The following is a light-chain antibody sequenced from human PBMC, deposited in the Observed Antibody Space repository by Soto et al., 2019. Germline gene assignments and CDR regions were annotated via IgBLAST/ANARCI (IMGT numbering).Light chain of an antibody. J-gene: IGKJ4*02. Sequence: DIGMTQSPATLPGSPGERATLSCRASQSVSSKLAWYQQKPGQAPRFLIYGASTRATGIPARFSGSGSGTEFTLTISSLQSEDFAVYYCQQYDNWPLTFGGGTKVDIK. CDR1: QSVSSK. V-gene: IGKV3-15*01. CDR2: GAS. CDR3: QQYDNWPLT.